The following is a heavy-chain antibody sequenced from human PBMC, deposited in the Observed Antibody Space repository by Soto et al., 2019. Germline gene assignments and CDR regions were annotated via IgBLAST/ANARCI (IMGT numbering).Heavy chain of an antibody. Sequence: QVQLVQSGAEVKKPGSSVKVSCKASGGTFSSYAISWVRQAPGQGLEWMGGIIPIFGTANYAQKFQGRVTITADESTSTAYMKLSSLRSEDTAAYYCAREGVVPAASPYYYYGMDVWGQGTTVTVSS. J-gene: IGHJ6*02. CDR2: IIPIFGTA. CDR3: AREGVVPAASPYYYYGMDV. V-gene: IGHV1-69*01. CDR1: GGTFSSYA. D-gene: IGHD2-2*01.